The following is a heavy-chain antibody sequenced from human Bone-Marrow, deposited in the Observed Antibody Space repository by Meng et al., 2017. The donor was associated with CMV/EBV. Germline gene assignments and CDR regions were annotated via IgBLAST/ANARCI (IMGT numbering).Heavy chain of an antibody. CDR3: ARDCSSSGCAPEVPYYYYYYGMDV. CDR2: INPNSGDT. Sequence: ASVKVSCKASGGTFSSYAISWVRQAPGQGLEWMGLINPNSGDTTFAQKFQGRVTMTRDTSISTAYMELSSLRSDDTAVYYCARDCSSSGCAPEVPYYYYYYGMDVWGQGTTVTVSS. J-gene: IGHJ6*02. CDR1: GGTFSSYA. V-gene: IGHV1-2*02. D-gene: IGHD2-2*01.